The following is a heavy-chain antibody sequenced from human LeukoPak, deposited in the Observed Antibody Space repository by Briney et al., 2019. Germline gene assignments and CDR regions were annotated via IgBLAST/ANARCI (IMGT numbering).Heavy chain of an antibody. Sequence: ASVKVSCKASGYTFTSYDINWVRQATRQGLEWMGWMNPNSGNTGYAQKFQGRVTITRNTSISTAYMELSSLRSEDTAVYYCARGRREPQHLYYYYYYMDVWGKGPRSPSP. V-gene: IGHV1-8*03. D-gene: IGHD1-26*01. CDR3: ARGRREPQHLYYYYYYMDV. CDR2: MNPNSGNT. CDR1: GYTFTSYD. J-gene: IGHJ6*03.